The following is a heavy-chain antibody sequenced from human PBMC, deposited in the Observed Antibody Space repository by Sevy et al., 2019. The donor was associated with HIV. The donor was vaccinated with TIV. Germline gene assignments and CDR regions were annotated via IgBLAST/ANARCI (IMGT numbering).Heavy chain of an antibody. Sequence: GGSLRLSCAASGFTFSNYAINWVRQAPGKGLEWVSRISGSGDSTFYADSVKGRFTISRDNSKNTVHLQMNSLRVEDTAVYYCAKVVVPADIDRGYYYAYGMDVWGQGTTVTVSS. D-gene: IGHD2-2*01. CDR2: ISGSGDST. CDR3: AKVVVPADIDRGYYYAYGMDV. CDR1: GFTFSNYA. J-gene: IGHJ6*02. V-gene: IGHV3-23*01.